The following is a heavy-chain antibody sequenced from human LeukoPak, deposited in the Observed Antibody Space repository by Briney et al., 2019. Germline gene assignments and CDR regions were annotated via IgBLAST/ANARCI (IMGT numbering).Heavy chain of an antibody. CDR3: ARTGPGGY. CDR2: IYYSGST. CDR1: GGSINSYF. D-gene: IGHD1-14*01. V-gene: IGHV4-59*08. Sequence: SETLSLTCTVSGGSINSYFWSWIRQPPGKGLEWIGYIYYSGSTNYNPSLKSRVSISIDTSKTQFSPKLSSVTAADTGVYYCARTGPGGYWGQGTLVTVSS. J-gene: IGHJ4*02.